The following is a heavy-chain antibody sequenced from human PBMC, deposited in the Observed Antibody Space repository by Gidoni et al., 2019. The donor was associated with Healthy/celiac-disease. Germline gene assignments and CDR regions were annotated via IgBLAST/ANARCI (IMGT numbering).Heavy chain of an antibody. CDR2: ISSSSSYI. CDR1: GFTFSSYS. V-gene: IGHV3-21*01. Sequence: EVQLVESGGGLVKPGGSLRLSCAASGFTFSSYSMNWVRQAPGKGLGWVSSISSSSSYIYYADSVKGRFTISRDNAKNSLYLQMNSLRAEDTAVYYCARDNYDFWSGYDGYYMDVWGKGTTVTVSS. J-gene: IGHJ6*03. CDR3: ARDNYDFWSGYDGYYMDV. D-gene: IGHD3-3*01.